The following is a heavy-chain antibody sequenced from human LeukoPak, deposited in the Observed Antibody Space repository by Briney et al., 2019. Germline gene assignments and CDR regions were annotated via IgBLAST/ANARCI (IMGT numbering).Heavy chain of an antibody. J-gene: IGHJ4*02. D-gene: IGHD3-16*01. V-gene: IGHV3-23*01. CDR2: ISGSGGST. CDR3: AKVGGGLRLGDIPLDY. Sequence: PGGSLRLSCAASGFTFSSYAMSWVRQAPGKGLEWVSAISGSGGSTYYADSVKGRFTISRDNSKNTLYLRMNSLRAEDTAVYYCAKVGGGLRLGDIPLDYWGQGTLVTVSS. CDR1: GFTFSSYA.